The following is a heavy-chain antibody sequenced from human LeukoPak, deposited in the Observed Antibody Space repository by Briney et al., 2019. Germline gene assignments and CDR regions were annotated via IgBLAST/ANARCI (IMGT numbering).Heavy chain of an antibody. J-gene: IGHJ4*02. CDR1: GGSISSYY. CDR2: IYYSGST. D-gene: IGHD3-10*01. V-gene: IGHV4-59*12. Sequence: SETLSLTCTVSGGSISSYYWSWIRQPPGKGLEWIGYIYYSGSTNYNPSLKSRVTISVDTSKNQFSLKLSSVTAADTAVYYCARELGYYGSGSLDYFDYWGQGTLVTVSS. CDR3: ARELGYYGSGSLDYFDY.